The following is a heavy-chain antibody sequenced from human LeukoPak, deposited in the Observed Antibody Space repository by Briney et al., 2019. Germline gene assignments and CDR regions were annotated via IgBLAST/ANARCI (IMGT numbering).Heavy chain of an antibody. J-gene: IGHJ4*02. CDR3: ARAGGVGDFDY. CDR2: ISSSSYI. CDR1: GFTFSSYS. Sequence: GGSLRLSCAASGFTFSSYSMNWVRQAPGKGLEWVSSISSSSYIYYADSVKGRFTISRDNAKNSLYLQMNSLRAEDTAVYYCARAGGVGDFDYWGQGTLVTVSS. D-gene: IGHD1-26*01. V-gene: IGHV3-21*01.